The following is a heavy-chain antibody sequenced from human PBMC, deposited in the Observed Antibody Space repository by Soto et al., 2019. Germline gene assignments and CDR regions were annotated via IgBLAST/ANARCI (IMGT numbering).Heavy chain of an antibody. CDR2: IYYSGST. V-gene: IGHV4-59*01. CDR3: ARGSYYDSSGYRPVDY. D-gene: IGHD3-22*01. J-gene: IGHJ4*02. Sequence: QVQLQESGPGLVKPSETLSLTCTVSGGSISSYYWSWIRQPPGKGLEWIGYIYYSGSTNYNPSLKSQVTITVDTTKHQFSLKVSAVTAADTGVYYCARGSYYDSSGYRPVDYWGQGTLVTVSS. CDR1: GGSISSYY.